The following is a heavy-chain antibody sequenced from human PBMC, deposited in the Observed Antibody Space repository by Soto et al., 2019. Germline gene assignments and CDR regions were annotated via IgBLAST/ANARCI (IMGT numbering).Heavy chain of an antibody. CDR2: IYYSGST. CDR3: AAGSGRYGPLGY. CDR1: GGSISGYY. Sequence: QVQLQESGPGLVKPSETLSLTCTVSGGSISGYYWSWIRQPPGKGLEWIGYIYYSGSTNYNPSLKSRVTISVDTSKNQFSLKLSSVTAADTAVYYCAAGSGRYGPLGYWGQGTLFTVSS. D-gene: IGHD6-19*01. V-gene: IGHV4-59*01. J-gene: IGHJ4*02.